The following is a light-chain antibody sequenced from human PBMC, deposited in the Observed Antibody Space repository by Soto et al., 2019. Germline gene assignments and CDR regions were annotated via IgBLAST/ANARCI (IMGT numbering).Light chain of an antibody. CDR1: SSDIGGFNY. Sequence: QSALTQPASVSGSPGRSVTISCTGSSSDIGGFNYVSWYQHLPGRAPKLIIYDVTNRPSGISYRFSASKSGGTASLTISGLQAEDEGYYYCTSYSSSTTHVVFGGGTKVTFL. CDR2: DVT. J-gene: IGLJ2*01. V-gene: IGLV2-14*03. CDR3: TSYSSSTTHVV.